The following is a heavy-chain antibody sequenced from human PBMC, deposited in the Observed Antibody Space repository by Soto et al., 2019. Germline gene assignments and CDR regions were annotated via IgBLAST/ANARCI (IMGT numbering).Heavy chain of an antibody. D-gene: IGHD3-10*01. CDR1: GGTYNNYA. CDR3: ANSYYFGSGSFLGLDP. CDR2: IIPVMGNR. Sequence: QVQLVQSGAQVKKPGSSVKVSCKASGGTYNNYAISWVRQAPGQGLEWMGGIIPVMGNRNFEEKFQDRVTMTAGSSTSTIYMELSSLMSDDTAIYYCANSYYFGSGSFLGLDPWGQGTLVTVSS. V-gene: IGHV1-69*06. J-gene: IGHJ5*02.